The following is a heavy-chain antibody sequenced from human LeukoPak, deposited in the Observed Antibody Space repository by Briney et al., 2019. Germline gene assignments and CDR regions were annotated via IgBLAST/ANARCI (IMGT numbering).Heavy chain of an antibody. Sequence: GASVKVSCKASGYTFTGYYMHWVRQAPGQGLEWMGWINPNSGGTNYAQKFQGRVTMTRDTSISTAYMELSRLRSDDTAVYYCARGAMAYSYGATPNIYYFDYWGQGTLVTVSS. CDR3: ARGAMAYSYGATPNIYYFDY. J-gene: IGHJ4*02. CDR2: INPNSGGT. CDR1: GYTFTGYY. V-gene: IGHV1-2*02. D-gene: IGHD5-18*01.